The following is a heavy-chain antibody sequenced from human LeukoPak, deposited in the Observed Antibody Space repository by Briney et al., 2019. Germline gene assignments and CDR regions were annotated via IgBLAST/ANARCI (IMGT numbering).Heavy chain of an antibody. CDR2: INAGNGNT. V-gene: IGHV1-3*01. J-gene: IGHJ4*02. CDR3: ARSNFIELWFGELGYFDY. Sequence: GASVKVSCKASGYTFISYAMHWVRQAPGQRLEWIGWINAGNGNTKYSQKFQGRVTNTRDTSASTAYMELSSLRSEDTAVYYCARSNFIELWFGELGYFDYWGQGTLVTVSS. CDR1: GYTFISYA. D-gene: IGHD3-10*01.